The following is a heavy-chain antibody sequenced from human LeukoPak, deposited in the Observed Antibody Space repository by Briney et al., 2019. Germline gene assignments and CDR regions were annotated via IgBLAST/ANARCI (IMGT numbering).Heavy chain of an antibody. CDR1: GFIFSNYA. CDR2: ISGSGGTT. V-gene: IGHV3-23*01. Sequence: PGGSLRLSCAASGFIFSNYAMTWACLTPGKGLEWVSAISGSGGTTYYADSVKGRFTISRDSSTNTLYLQLSSLRAEDTAIYYCARGGSVFAYFFDYWGQGTLVTVSS. J-gene: IGHJ4*02. CDR3: ARGGSVFAYFFDY. D-gene: IGHD3-10*01.